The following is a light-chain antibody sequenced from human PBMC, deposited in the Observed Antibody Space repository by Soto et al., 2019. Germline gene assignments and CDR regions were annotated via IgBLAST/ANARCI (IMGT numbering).Light chain of an antibody. V-gene: IGKV1-5*01. J-gene: IGKJ1*01. Sequence: QVPQGPSSLSAYVRGSVTVNCRGSQSFSSWLAWYQQKPGTAPNVLIYDASSLESGVPSRLTDGRAGRYFTSSCSSLPPDDVVSYDFQQQHIWWTCPRGTKVDIK. CDR1: QSFSSW. CDR3: QQQHIWWT. CDR2: DAS.